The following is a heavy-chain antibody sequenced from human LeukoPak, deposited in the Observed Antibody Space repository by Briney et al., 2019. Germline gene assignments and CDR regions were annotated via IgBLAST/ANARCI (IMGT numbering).Heavy chain of an antibody. V-gene: IGHV5-51*01. CDR2: NYPGDSDT. Sequence: GEVLKISCRGSGYSFASYWIGLVRPMPGKGLEWGGINYPGDSDTRHSPSFQGQVTISADKSISTAYLQWSSLKASDTAMYYCARPMVRGVIFPFEYWGQGTLVTVSS. D-gene: IGHD3-10*01. CDR3: ARPMVRGVIFPFEY. CDR1: GYSFASYW. J-gene: IGHJ4*02.